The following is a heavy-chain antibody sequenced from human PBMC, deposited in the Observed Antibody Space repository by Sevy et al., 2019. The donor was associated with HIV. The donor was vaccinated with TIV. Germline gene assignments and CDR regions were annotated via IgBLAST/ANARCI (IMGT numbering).Heavy chain of an antibody. CDR2: ISYDGSRK. Sequence: RGCLRLSCAASGFTFSSYTMHWVRQAPGKGLEWVAFISYDGSRKYYADSVKGRFTISRDNSKNTLYLQMNNLRAEDTAVFYCARDLALSSRYSWLAYWGQGTLVTVSS. D-gene: IGHD2-8*01. CDR3: ARDLALSSRYSWLAY. V-gene: IGHV3-30*14. J-gene: IGHJ4*02. CDR1: GFTFSSYT.